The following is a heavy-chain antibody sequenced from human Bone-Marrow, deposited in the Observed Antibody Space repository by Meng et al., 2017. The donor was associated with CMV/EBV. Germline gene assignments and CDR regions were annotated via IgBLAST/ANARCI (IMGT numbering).Heavy chain of an antibody. V-gene: IGHV3-53*01. D-gene: IGHD3-10*01. CDR1: GFTFSDYS. CDR2: IYSGGGT. Sequence: SCAASGFTFSDYSMSWVRQAPGKGLEWVSGIYSGGGTYNADSVKGRFTISRDDSKKTLYLQMNSLRAEDTAVYYCTRGSGAYDYFDVWGQGTLVTVSS. J-gene: IGHJ4*02. CDR3: TRGSGAYDYFDV.